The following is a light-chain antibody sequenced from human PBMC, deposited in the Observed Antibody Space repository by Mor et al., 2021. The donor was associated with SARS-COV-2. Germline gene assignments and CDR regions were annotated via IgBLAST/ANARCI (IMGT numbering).Light chain of an antibody. Sequence: SYLAWYQQKPGQAPRLLIYGASNRATDIPDRFGGSGSGTDFTLTISRLEPEDFAVYYCQQYGTSPRTFGQGTKVEIK. J-gene: IGKJ1*01. CDR3: QQYGTSPRT. V-gene: IGKV3-20*01. CDR2: GAS. CDR1: SY.